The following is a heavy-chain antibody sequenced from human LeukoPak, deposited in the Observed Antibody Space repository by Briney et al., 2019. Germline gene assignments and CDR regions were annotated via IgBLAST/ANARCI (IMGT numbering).Heavy chain of an antibody. V-gene: IGHV4-34*01. CDR2: INHSGST. CDR1: GGSFSGYY. Sequence: RTSETLSLTCAVYGGSFSGYYWSWIRQPPGKGLEWIGEINHSGSTNYNPSLKSRVTISVDTSKNQFSLKLSSVTAADTAVYYCARAITWDWGQGTLVTVSS. J-gene: IGHJ4*02. D-gene: IGHD3-10*01. CDR3: ARAITWD.